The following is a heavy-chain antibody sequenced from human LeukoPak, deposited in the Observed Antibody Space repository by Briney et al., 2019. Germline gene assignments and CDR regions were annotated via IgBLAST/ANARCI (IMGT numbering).Heavy chain of an antibody. V-gene: IGHV4-59*01. D-gene: IGHD1-26*01. CDR1: GGSISTYY. CDR2: IFYSGST. J-gene: IGHJ4*02. CDR3: ARVIVGARRGLFDY. Sequence: PSETLSLTCAVSGGSISTYYWSWIRQPPGKGLEWIGYIFYSGSTNYNPSLKSRVTISVDTSKNQFSLMLSSVTAADTAVYYCARVIVGARRGLFDYWGQGTLVTVSS.